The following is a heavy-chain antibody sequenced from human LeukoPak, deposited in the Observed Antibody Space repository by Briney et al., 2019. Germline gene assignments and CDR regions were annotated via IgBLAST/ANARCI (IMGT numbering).Heavy chain of an antibody. CDR1: GFGMSPYS. CDR2: IKQAGSGY. Sequence: LSLSWTASGFGMSPYSRSWRRKAPGKGLEWVATIKQAGSGYYYVDSVQGRFTISRDDAEDSVSLQMNSLRSEDTAVYYCARGYCAGTACYVGGMDVWGQGTTVTVAS. CDR3: ARGYCAGTACYVGGMDV. J-gene: IGHJ6*02. D-gene: IGHD2-8*02. V-gene: IGHV3-7*01.